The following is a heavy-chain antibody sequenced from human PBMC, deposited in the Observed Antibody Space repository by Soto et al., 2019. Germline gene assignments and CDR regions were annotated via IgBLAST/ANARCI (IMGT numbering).Heavy chain of an antibody. CDR2: INSFSGDT. J-gene: IGHJ2*01. CDR1: GYTFTHYG. Sequence: QVQLVQSGAEVKKPGASVKVSCKASGYTFTHYGITWVRQAPGQGLEWMGWINSFSGDTNYPQKLQARLTMTTDTPTNTVYMELRNLRSDDTAVYYCARDLHSGGKYWYFDIWGRGTLVTVSS. D-gene: IGHD2-15*01. CDR3: ARDLHSGGKYWYFDI. V-gene: IGHV1-18*01.